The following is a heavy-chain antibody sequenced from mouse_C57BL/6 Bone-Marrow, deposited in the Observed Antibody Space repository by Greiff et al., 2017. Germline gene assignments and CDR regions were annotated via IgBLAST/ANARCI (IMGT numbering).Heavy chain of an antibody. D-gene: IGHD3-1*01. J-gene: IGHJ2*01. Sequence: QVQLKQPGAELVMPGASVKLSCKASGYTFTSYWMHWVKQRPGQGLEWIGEIDPSDSYTNYNQKFKGKSTLTVDKSSSTAYMQLSSLTSEDSAVYYSARGGYYFDYWGQGTTLTVSS. CDR3: ARGGYYFDY. CDR2: IDPSDSYT. V-gene: IGHV1-69*01. CDR1: GYTFTSYW.